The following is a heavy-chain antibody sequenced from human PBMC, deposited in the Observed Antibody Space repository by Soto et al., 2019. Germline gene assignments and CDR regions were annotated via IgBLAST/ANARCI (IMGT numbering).Heavy chain of an antibody. CDR1: GYTFTSYG. Sequence: ASVKVSCKASGYTFTSYGISWVRQAPGQGLEWMGWISAYNGNTNYAQKFQGRVTITADESTSTAYMELSSLRSEDTAVYYCARSPYDSSGYPQTLYYYYYGMDVWGQGTTVTVSS. CDR3: ARSPYDSSGYPQTLYYYYYGMDV. CDR2: ISAYNGNT. D-gene: IGHD3-22*01. J-gene: IGHJ6*02. V-gene: IGHV1-18*04.